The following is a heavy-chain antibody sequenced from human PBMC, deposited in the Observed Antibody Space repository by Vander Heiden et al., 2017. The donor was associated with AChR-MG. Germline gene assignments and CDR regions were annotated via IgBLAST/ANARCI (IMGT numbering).Heavy chain of an antibody. D-gene: IGHD3-9*01. CDR2: VDPEDGET. CDR3: ATALPYYDILTGRANAFDI. CDR1: GYTLTELS. V-gene: IGHV1-24*01. J-gene: IGHJ3*02. Sequence: QVQLVQSGAEVKKPGASVKVSCKVSGYTLTELSMHWVRQAPGKGLEWMGGVDPEDGETIYAQKFQGRVTMTEDTSTDTAYMELSSLRSEDTAVYYCATALPYYDILTGRANAFDIWGQGTMVTVSS.